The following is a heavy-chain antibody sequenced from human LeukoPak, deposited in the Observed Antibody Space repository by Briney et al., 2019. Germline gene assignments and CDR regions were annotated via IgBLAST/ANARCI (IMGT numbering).Heavy chain of an antibody. Sequence: GESLKISCKGSGYSFTTHWIGWVRQMPGKGLEWMGIIYPGDSETRYRPSFQDQVTFSVDKSISTAYLQWSSLKASDTAMYYCARLRYYGSGSEIDYWGQGTLVTVSS. J-gene: IGHJ4*02. V-gene: IGHV5-51*01. D-gene: IGHD3-10*01. CDR1: GYSFTTHW. CDR3: ARLRYYGSGSEIDY. CDR2: IYPGDSET.